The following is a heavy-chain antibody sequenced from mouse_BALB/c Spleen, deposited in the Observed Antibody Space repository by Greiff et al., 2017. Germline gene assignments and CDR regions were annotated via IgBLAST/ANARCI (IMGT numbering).Heavy chain of an antibody. V-gene: IGHV5-17*02. Sequence: EVKLVESGGGLVQPGGSRKLSCAASGFTLSSFGMHWVRQAPEKGLEWVAYISSGSSTIYYADTVKGRFTISRDNPKNTLFLQMTSLRSEDTAMYYCARDYYGSPNWYFDVWGAGTTVTVSS. CDR1: GFTLSSFG. J-gene: IGHJ1*01. D-gene: IGHD1-1*01. CDR2: ISSGSSTI. CDR3: ARDYYGSPNWYFDV.